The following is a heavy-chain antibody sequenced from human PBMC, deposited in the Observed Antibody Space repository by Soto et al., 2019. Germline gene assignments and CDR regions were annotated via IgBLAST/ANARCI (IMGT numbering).Heavy chain of an antibody. V-gene: IGHV3-23*01. J-gene: IGHJ4*02. D-gene: IGHD3-3*01. Sequence: GESLKISCAASGFTFSSYAMSWVRQAPGKGLEWVSAISGSGGSTYYADSVKGRFTISRDNSKNTLYLQMNSLRAEDTAVYYCAKKGGLVNYDFWSGYPKKTYYFDYWGQGTLVTVSS. CDR1: GFTFSSYA. CDR3: AKKGGLVNYDFWSGYPKKTYYFDY. CDR2: ISGSGGST.